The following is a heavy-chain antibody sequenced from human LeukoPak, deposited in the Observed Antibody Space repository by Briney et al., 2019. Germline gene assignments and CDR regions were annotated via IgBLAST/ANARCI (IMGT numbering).Heavy chain of an antibody. CDR2: ISSNGGST. CDR3: ARGRRITMLRGVIGLKYYMDV. Sequence: GGSLRLSCGASGFTFSSYSMHWVRQAPGKGLEYVSAISSNGGSTNYANSVKGRFSISRDNSKNTLYLQMGSLRTEDMAVYYCARGRRITMLRGVIGLKYYMDVWGKGTTVTISS. D-gene: IGHD3-10*01. V-gene: IGHV3-64*01. CDR1: GFTFSSYS. J-gene: IGHJ6*03.